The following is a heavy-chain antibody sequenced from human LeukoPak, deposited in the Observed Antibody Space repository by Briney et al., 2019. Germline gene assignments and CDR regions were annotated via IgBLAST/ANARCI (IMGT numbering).Heavy chain of an antibody. Sequence: SQTLSLTCAISGDSVSSNSAAWNWMTQSPSIGLEWLGRTYYRSKWYNDYAVSVKSRITNNPNTSKNQFSLQLNSVTPEDTAVYYCARDRYGYHDYWGQGTLVTVSS. CDR2: TYYRSKWYN. CDR3: ARDRYGYHDY. D-gene: IGHD5-18*01. CDR1: GDSVSSNSAA. J-gene: IGHJ4*02. V-gene: IGHV6-1*01.